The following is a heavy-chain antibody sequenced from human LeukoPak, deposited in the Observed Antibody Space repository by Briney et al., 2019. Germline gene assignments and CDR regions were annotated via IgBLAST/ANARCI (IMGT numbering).Heavy chain of an antibody. Sequence: SETLCLTCTVSGGSIRSSYYYWGWIRQPPGKGLEWIGSIYDSGSTYYNPSLKSRVTISVDTSKNQFSLKLNSVTAADTAVYYCARGGSYPLDYWGQGTLATVSS. J-gene: IGHJ4*02. D-gene: IGHD1-26*01. CDR3: ARGGSYPLDY. V-gene: IGHV4-39*01. CDR2: IYDSGST. CDR1: GGSIRSSYYY.